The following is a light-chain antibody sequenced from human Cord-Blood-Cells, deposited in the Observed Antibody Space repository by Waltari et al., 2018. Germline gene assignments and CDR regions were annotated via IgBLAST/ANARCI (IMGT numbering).Light chain of an antibody. J-gene: IGLJ1*01. CDR1: SSDVGSYNL. CDR3: CSYAGSSTLV. Sequence: QSALTQPASVSGSPGQSITISCTGTSSDVGSYNLVSWYQQHPGKAPKLMIYEGSKRPSGVSKRFSVSKSGKTASLTISGLQAEDEADYYCCSYAGSSTLVFGTGTKVTVL. V-gene: IGLV2-23*01. CDR2: EGS.